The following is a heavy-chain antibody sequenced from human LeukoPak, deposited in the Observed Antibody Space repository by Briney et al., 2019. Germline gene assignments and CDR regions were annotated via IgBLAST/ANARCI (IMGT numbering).Heavy chain of an antibody. D-gene: IGHD2-21*02. Sequence: GGSLRLSCAASGFTFSSYGMHWVRQAPGKGLEWVAVIWYDGSNKYYADSVKGRFTISRDNSKTTLYLQMNSLRAEDTAVYYCAREACGGDCYSLDYWGQGTLVTVSS. J-gene: IGHJ4*02. CDR3: AREACGGDCYSLDY. V-gene: IGHV3-33*01. CDR1: GFTFSSYG. CDR2: IWYDGSNK.